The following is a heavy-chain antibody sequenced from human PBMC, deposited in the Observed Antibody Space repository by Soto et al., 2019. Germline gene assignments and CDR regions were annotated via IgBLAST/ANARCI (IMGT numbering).Heavy chain of an antibody. D-gene: IGHD6-6*01. V-gene: IGHV3-23*01. Sequence: PVGSLRLSCAASGFTFSSYAMSWVRQAPGKGLEWVSAISGSGGSTYYADSVKGRFTISRDNSKNTLYLQMNSLRAEDTAVYYCATASVEYSSFNPIDYWGQGTLVTVSS. CDR1: GFTFSSYA. CDR2: ISGSGGST. CDR3: ATASVEYSSFNPIDY. J-gene: IGHJ4*02.